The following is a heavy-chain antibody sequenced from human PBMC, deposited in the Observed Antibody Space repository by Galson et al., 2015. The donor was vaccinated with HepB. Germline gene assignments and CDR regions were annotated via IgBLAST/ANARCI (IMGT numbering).Heavy chain of an antibody. V-gene: IGHV1-18*04. D-gene: IGHD2-2*01. CDR1: GYTFTSYG. J-gene: IGHJ4*02. Sequence: SVKVSCKASGYTFTSYGISWVRQAPGQGLGWMGWISAYNGNTNYAQKVQGRVTMTTDTSTSTAYMELRSLRSDDTAVYYCARQIVVVPTAMPDYWGQGTLVTVSS. CDR2: ISAYNGNT. CDR3: ARQIVVVPTAMPDY.